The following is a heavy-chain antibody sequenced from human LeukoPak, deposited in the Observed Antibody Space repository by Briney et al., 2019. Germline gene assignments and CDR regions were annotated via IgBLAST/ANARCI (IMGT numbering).Heavy chain of an antibody. V-gene: IGHV3-73*01. CDR3: TKGVTTRPLDY. CDR2: IRNKPNSYAT. J-gene: IGHJ4*02. D-gene: IGHD4-11*01. Sequence: GGSLRLSCAASGFTFSGSTMHWVRQASGKGLEWVGRIRNKPNSYATAYTASVKGRFIISRDDSKNTAYLHMNSLKTEDTAVYYCTKGVTTRPLDYWGQGTLVTVSS. CDR1: GFTFSGST.